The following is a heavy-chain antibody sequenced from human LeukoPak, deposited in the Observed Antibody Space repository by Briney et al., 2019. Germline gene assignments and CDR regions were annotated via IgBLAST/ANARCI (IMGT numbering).Heavy chain of an antibody. CDR3: ARDLLNEGNHLDY. V-gene: IGHV4-31*03. CDR2: IYYSGNT. CDR1: GGSISSGGYY. D-gene: IGHD4-23*01. J-gene: IGHJ4*02. Sequence: PSGTLSLTCTVSGGSISSGGYYWSWTRQHPGKGLEWIGYIYYSGNTYYNPSLKSRIAISIDTSKNQFSLKLSSVTAADTAVYYCARDLLNEGNHLDYWGQGTLVTVSS.